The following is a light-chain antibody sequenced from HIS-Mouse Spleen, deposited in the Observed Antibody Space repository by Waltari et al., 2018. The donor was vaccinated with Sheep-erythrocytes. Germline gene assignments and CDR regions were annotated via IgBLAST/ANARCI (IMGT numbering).Light chain of an antibody. CDR3: CSYAGSSTCV. CDR1: SSDVGSYNL. V-gene: IGLV2-23*01. Sequence: QSALTQPASVSGSPGQSITISCTGTSSDVGSYNLVSWYQQHPGKAPKLMIYEGSKRASVVSNRFSGSKSGNTASLTISGLQAEDEADYYCCSYAGSSTCVFGGGTKLTVL. J-gene: IGLJ3*02. CDR2: EGS.